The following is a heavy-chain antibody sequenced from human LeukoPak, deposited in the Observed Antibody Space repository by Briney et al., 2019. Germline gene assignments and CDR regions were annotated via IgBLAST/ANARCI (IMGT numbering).Heavy chain of an antibody. V-gene: IGHV3-23*01. CDR2: ISGSGGST. J-gene: IGHJ4*02. CDR1: GFTFSSYA. Sequence: HTGGSLRLSCAASGFTFSSYAMSWVRQAPGKGLEWVSAISGSGGSTYYADSVKGRFTISRDNSKNTLYLQMNSLRAEDTAVYYCAKDLVGLNYYGSGSYWGQGTLDTVSS. D-gene: IGHD3-10*01. CDR3: AKDLVGLNYYGSGSY.